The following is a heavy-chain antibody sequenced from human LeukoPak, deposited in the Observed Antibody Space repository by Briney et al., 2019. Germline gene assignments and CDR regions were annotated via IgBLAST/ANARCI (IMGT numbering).Heavy chain of an antibody. CDR2: IRSKANSYAT. V-gene: IGHV3-73*01. CDR1: GFTFSGSA. CDR3: TRPSIGGYAFDI. Sequence: GGSLRLSCAASGFTFSGSAMYWVRQASGKGLEWVGRIRSKANSYATAYAASVKGRFTISRDDSKNTAYLQMNSLKTEDTAVYYCTRPSIGGYAFDIWGQGTMVTVSS. D-gene: IGHD3-10*01. J-gene: IGHJ3*02.